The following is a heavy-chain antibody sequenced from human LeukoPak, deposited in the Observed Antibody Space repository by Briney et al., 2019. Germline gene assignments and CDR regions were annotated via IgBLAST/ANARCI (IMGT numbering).Heavy chain of an antibody. CDR1: GGSSSGYY. CDR3: ARGGRRYRALRTDY. J-gene: IGHJ4*02. D-gene: IGHD3-9*01. CDR2: INHSGST. V-gene: IGHV4-34*01. Sequence: PSETLSLTCAVYGGSSSGYYWSWIRQPPGKGLEWIGEINHSGSTNYNPSLKSRVTISVDTSKNQFSLKLSSVTAADTAVYYCARGGRRYRALRTDYWGQGTLVTVSS.